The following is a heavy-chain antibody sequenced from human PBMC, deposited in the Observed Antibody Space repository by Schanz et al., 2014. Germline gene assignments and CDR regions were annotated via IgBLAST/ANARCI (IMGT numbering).Heavy chain of an antibody. D-gene: IGHD3-22*01. CDR3: AKIRYDSSGYYLPYYGMDV. CDR2: ISGSGSTT. CDR1: GFTFGNYA. V-gene: IGHV3-23*04. J-gene: IGHJ6*02. Sequence: DVQLVDSGGDLVQPGGSLRLSCAASGFTFGNYAMNWVRQAPGKGLEWVSTISGSGSTTYYADSVKGRFIIPRDNSKNTLYLQMNSLRAEDTAVYYCAKIRYDSSGYYLPYYGMDVWGQGTTVIVSS.